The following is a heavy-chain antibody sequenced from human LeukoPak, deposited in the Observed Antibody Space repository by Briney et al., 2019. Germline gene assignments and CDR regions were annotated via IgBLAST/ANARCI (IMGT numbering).Heavy chain of an antibody. V-gene: IGHV1-69*05. CDR2: IIPIFGTA. CDR3: ASFTNTAFGY. D-gene: IGHD5-18*01. CDR1: GGTFSSYA. Sequence: GASVKVSCKASGGTFSSYAISWVRQAPGQGLEWMGAIIPIFGTANYAQKFQGRVTITTDESTSTAYMELSSLRSEDTAVYYCASFTNTAFGYWGQGTLVTVSS. J-gene: IGHJ4*02.